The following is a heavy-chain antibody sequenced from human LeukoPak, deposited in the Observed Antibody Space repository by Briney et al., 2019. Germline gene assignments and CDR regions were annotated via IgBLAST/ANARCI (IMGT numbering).Heavy chain of an antibody. CDR3: ARQGGATVVTAQVDY. CDR1: GGSISRSTYH. CDR2: IYYSGST. Sequence: PSETLSLTCDVSGGSISRSTYHWGWIRQPPGKGLEWIGSIYYSGSTYYNPTLKSRVTISVDTSKNQFSLKLSSVTAADTAVYYCARQGGATVVTAQVDYWGQGALVTVSS. J-gene: IGHJ4*02. V-gene: IGHV4-39*01. D-gene: IGHD4-23*01.